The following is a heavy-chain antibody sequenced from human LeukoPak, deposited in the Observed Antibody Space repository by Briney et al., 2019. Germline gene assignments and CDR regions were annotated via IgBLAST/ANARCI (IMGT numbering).Heavy chain of an antibody. J-gene: IGHJ6*03. CDR3: AKSSSGGYYGSGSYPLYYYYMDV. V-gene: IGHV4-59*01. CDR2: IYYRGST. Sequence: SETLSLTCTVSGGSISSYYWSWIRQPPGKGLEWIGYIYYRGSTNYNPSLKSRVTISVDTSKNQFSLKLSSVTAADTAVYYCAKSSSGGYYGSGSYPLYYYYMDVWGKGTTVTVSS. CDR1: GGSISSYY. D-gene: IGHD3-10*01.